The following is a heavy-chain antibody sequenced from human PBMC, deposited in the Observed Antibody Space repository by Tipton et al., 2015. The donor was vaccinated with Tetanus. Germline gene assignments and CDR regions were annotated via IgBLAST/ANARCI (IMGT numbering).Heavy chain of an antibody. CDR3: ARDRGVRGGYYYYHGMDV. CDR2: IFHSGST. J-gene: IGHJ6*02. Sequence: TLSLTCTVSGGSMSNNYWSWIRQPPGKGLEWIAYIFHSGSTNYSPSLKSRVAISMDTSKNQISLKLSSVTAADTAVYYCARDRGVRGGYYYYHGMDVWGQGTTVTVSS. D-gene: IGHD3-10*01. V-gene: IGHV4-59*01. CDR1: GGSMSNNY.